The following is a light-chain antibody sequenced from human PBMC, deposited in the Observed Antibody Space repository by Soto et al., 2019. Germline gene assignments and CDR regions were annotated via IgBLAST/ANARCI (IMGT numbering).Light chain of an antibody. V-gene: IGLV2-14*01. CDR1: SSDVGGYNY. CDR3: TSYTSSSTVV. J-gene: IGLJ3*02. Sequence: QSALTQPASVSGSRGQSITISCTGTSSDVGGYNYVSWYQQHPGRAPKLMIFEVNNRPSGVSDRFSGSKSGNTASLTISGLQAEDEADYYCTSYTSSSTVVFGGGTKLTVL. CDR2: EVN.